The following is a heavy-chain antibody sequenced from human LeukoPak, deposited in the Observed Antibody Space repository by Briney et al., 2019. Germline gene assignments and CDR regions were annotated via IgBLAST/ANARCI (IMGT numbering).Heavy chain of an antibody. J-gene: IGHJ4*02. CDR3: ARGRPYSGGYHLDY. V-gene: IGHV4-59*08. CDR2: IYYSGST. CDR1: GGSISTYY. D-gene: IGHD1-26*01. Sequence: PSETLSLTCTVSGGSISTYYGNWIRQAPGKGLEWIGYIYYSGSTNYNPSLKSRVTMSVDTSKNQFFLKLNSVTAADTAVYYCARGRPYSGGYHLDYWGQGTLVTVSA.